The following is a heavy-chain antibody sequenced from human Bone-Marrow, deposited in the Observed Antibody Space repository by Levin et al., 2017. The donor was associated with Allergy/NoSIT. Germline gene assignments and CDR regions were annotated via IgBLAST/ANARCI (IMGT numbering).Heavy chain of an antibody. D-gene: IGHD2-21*01. V-gene: IGHV3-30*18. CDR1: GFTFNRHG. J-gene: IGHJ4*02. Sequence: GGSLRLSCAASGFTFNRHGIHWVRQAPGNGLEWVAVISADGTKTWYADSVKGRFIISRDNSQTRVFLQMNSLRVEDTAVFYCAKDPNAVVLPTAIRFDNWGQGTRVIVSS. CDR3: AKDPNAVVLPTAIRFDN. CDR2: ISADGTKT.